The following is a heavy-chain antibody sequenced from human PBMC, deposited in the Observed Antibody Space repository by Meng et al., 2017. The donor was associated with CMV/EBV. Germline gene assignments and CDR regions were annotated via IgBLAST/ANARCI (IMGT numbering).Heavy chain of an antibody. CDR1: GFTFSSYD. Sequence: GESLKISCVASGFTFSSYDMSWVRQAPGKGLEWVATISSSADSTYYADSVKGRFTISRDKSKNMLYLQMHSLRAEDTAVYSCARDGVVGAYFDYWGQGTLVTVSS. CDR3: ARDGVVGAYFDY. J-gene: IGHJ4*02. D-gene: IGHD1-26*01. V-gene: IGHV3-23*01. CDR2: ISSSADST.